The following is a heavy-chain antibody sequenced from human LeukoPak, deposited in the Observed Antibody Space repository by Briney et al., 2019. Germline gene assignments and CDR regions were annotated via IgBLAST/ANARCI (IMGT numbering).Heavy chain of an antibody. CDR1: GYTFTSYA. Sequence: ASVKVSCKTSGYTFTSYAISWVRQAPGQGLEWMGWIITYNGNTYYSQKLQGRVTMTTDTSTSTAYMELRSLRSDDTAVYYCAKTTVTSEEYFYYYMDVWGKGTTVTVSS. D-gene: IGHD4-17*01. CDR2: IITYNGNT. J-gene: IGHJ6*03. CDR3: AKTTVTSEEYFYYYMDV. V-gene: IGHV1-18*01.